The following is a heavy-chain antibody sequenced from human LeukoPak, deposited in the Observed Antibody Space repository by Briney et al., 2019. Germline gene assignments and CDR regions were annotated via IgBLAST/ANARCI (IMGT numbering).Heavy chain of an antibody. CDR1: GFTFSSYG. V-gene: IGHV3-30*18. D-gene: IGHD3-10*01. CDR3: AKDHYEAMVRGVILTLFDY. CDR2: ISYDGSNK. Sequence: GSLRLSCAASGFTFSSYGMHWVRQAPGKGLEWVAVISYDGSNKYYADSVKGRFTISRDNSKNTLYLQMNSLRAEDTAVYYCAKDHYEAMVRGVILTLFDYWGQGTLVTVSS. J-gene: IGHJ4*02.